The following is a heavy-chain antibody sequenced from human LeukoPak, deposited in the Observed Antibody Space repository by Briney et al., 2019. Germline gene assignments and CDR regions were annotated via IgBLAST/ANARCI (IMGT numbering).Heavy chain of an antibody. J-gene: IGHJ4*02. CDR1: GYTFTSYG. V-gene: IGHV1-18*01. Sequence: ASVKVSCKASGYTFTSYGISWVRQAPGQWLEWMGWISAYNGNTNYAQKLQGRVTMTTDTSTSTAYMELRSLRSDDTAVYYCARGVQQQLIYYFDYWGQGTLVTVSS. CDR2: ISAYNGNT. D-gene: IGHD6-13*01. CDR3: ARGVQQQLIYYFDY.